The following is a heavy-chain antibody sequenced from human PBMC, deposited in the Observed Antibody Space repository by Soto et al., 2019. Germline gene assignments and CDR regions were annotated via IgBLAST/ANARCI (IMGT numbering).Heavy chain of an antibody. J-gene: IGHJ5*02. Sequence: SETLSLTCTVSGGSISSYYWSWIRQPPGKGLEWIGYIYYSGSTNYNPSLKSRVTISVDTSKNQFSLKLSSVTAADTAVYYCARLISGYLMPRWFDPWGQGTLVTVSS. D-gene: IGHD3-22*01. CDR1: GGSISSYY. CDR2: IYYSGST. V-gene: IGHV4-59*08. CDR3: ARLISGYLMPRWFDP.